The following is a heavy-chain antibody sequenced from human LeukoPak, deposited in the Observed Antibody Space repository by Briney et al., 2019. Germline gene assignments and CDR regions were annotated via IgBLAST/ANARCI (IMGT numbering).Heavy chain of an antibody. J-gene: IGHJ4*02. CDR2: IRYDGTNK. V-gene: IGHV3-30*02. CDR1: GFTFSSYV. CDR3: AKVAYSGGWYFDY. Sequence: GSLRLSCATSGFTFSSYVMHWVRQAPGKGLEWVAFIRYDGTNKDYADSVKGRFTISRDNVKNTLYLKLNSLRLEDTAVYYCAKVAYSGGWYFDYWGQGTLVTVSS. D-gene: IGHD1-26*01.